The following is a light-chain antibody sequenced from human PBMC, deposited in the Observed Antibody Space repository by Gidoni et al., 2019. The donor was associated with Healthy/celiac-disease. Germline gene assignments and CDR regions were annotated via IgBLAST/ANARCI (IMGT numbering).Light chain of an antibody. CDR1: KLGDKY. V-gene: IGLV3-1*01. J-gene: IGLJ2*01. Sequence: SYELTQPPSVSVSPGQTASITCSGEKLGDKYACWYQQKPGQSPGLVIYQDSKRPSGIPERFSGSNSGNTATLTISGTQAMDEADYYCQAWDSSVVFGGGTKLTVL. CDR2: QDS. CDR3: QAWDSSVV.